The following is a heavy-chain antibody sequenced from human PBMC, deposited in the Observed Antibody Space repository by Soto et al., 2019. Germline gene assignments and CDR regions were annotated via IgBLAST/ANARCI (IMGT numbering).Heavy chain of an antibody. Sequence: QVQLVQSGAEVKKPGSSVKVSCKASGGTFSSYTISWVRQAPGQGLEWMGRIIPILGIANYAQKFQGRVTITADKSTSTAYMELSSLRSEDTAVYYCAGDYGLAYCGVDCYSWGQGTLVTVSS. CDR1: GGTFSSYT. V-gene: IGHV1-69*02. CDR2: IIPILGIA. CDR3: AGDYGLAYCGVDCYS. J-gene: IGHJ4*02. D-gene: IGHD2-21*02.